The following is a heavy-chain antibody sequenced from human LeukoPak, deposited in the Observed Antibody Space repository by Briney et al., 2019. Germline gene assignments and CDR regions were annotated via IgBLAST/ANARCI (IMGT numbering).Heavy chain of an antibody. Sequence: PSETLSLTCTVSGGSISSYYWSWTRQPAGKGLEWIGRIYTSGSTNYNPSLKSRVTMSVDTSKNQFSLKLSSVTAAHTAVYYCARGRSSYGDYLGIASDAFDIWGQGTMVTVSS. CDR3: ARGRSSYGDYLGIASDAFDI. CDR1: GGSISSYY. J-gene: IGHJ3*02. V-gene: IGHV4-4*07. D-gene: IGHD4-17*01. CDR2: IYTSGST.